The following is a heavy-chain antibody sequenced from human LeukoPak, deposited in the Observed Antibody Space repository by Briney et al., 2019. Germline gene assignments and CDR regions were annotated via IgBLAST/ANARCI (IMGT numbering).Heavy chain of an antibody. Sequence: SETLSLTCTVSGGSISSSTYYWGWIRQPPGKGLEWIGSIFYSGRTYYNPSLKSRVTMSVDTSKNQFSLKLSSVTAADTAMYYCARGRVEMATIDFDYWGQGTLVTVSS. V-gene: IGHV4-39*07. J-gene: IGHJ4*02. CDR3: ARGRVEMATIDFDY. D-gene: IGHD5-24*01. CDR1: GGSISSSTYY. CDR2: IFYSGRT.